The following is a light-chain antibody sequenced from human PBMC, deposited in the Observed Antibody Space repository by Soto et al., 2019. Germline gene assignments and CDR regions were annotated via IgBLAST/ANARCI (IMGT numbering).Light chain of an antibody. J-gene: IGKJ1*01. V-gene: IGKV3-15*01. CDR3: QQYNNWAPAWT. CDR2: GAS. Sequence: EIVMTQSPATLSVSPGERATLSCRASQSVRSNLAWYQQKPGQSPRLLIYGASTRATGIPARFSGSGSGTQFTLTISRLQSEDFAVYHCQQYNNWAPAWTFGQGTKLDIK. CDR1: QSVRSN.